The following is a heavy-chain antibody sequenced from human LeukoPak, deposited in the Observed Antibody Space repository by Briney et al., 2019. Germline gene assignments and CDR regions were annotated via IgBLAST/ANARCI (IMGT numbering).Heavy chain of an antibody. CDR3: ARESITIFGVVTAGAFDY. V-gene: IGHV4-30-2*01. Sequence: PSETLSLTCAVSGGSISSGGYSWSWIRQPPGKGLEWTGYIYHSGSTYYNPSLKSRVTISVDRSKNQFSLKLSSVTAADTAVYYCARESITIFGVVTAGAFDYWGQGTLVTVSS. J-gene: IGHJ4*02. CDR2: IYHSGST. CDR1: GGSISSGGYS. D-gene: IGHD3-3*01.